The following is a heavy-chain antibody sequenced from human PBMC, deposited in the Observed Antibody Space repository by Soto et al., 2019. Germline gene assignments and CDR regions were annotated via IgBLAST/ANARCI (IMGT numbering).Heavy chain of an antibody. J-gene: IGHJ6*02. V-gene: IGHV3-43*01. CDR1: GFTFDDYT. CDR3: SKDFGIARSRLLWFWELLSNYYYGMDV. CDR2: ISWDGGST. Sequence: PGGSLRLSCAASGFTFDDYTMHWVRQAPGKGLEWVSLISWDGGSTYYADSVKGRFTISRDNSKNSLYLQMNSLRTEDTALYYCSKDFGIARSRLLWFWELLSNYYYGMDVLRQGTTVTVS. D-gene: IGHD3-10*01.